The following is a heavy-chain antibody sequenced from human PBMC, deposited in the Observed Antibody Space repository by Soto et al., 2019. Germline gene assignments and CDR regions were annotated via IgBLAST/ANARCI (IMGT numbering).Heavy chain of an antibody. Sequence: PSETLSLTCTVSGGSISSYYLSWIRQPPGKGLEWIGYIYYSGSTNYNPSLKSRVTISVDTSKNQFSLKLSSVTAADTAVYYCARQPYSRGERAFDIWGQGTMVTVSS. D-gene: IGHD6-13*01. CDR2: IYYSGST. CDR1: GGSISSYY. V-gene: IGHV4-59*08. CDR3: ARQPYSRGERAFDI. J-gene: IGHJ3*02.